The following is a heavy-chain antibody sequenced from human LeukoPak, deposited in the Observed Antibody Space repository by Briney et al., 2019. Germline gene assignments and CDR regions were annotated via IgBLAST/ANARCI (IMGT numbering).Heavy chain of an antibody. CDR1: GFTFSSYS. CDR2: ISSSSSYI. Sequence: PGGSLRLSCAASGFTFSSYSMTWVRQAPGKGLEWVSSISSSSSYIYYADSVKGRFTISRDNAKNSLYLQMNSLRAEDTAVYYCARGGHYYDSSGYYFLWRFDPWGQGTLVTVSS. J-gene: IGHJ5*02. CDR3: ARGGHYYDSSGYYFLWRFDP. D-gene: IGHD3-22*01. V-gene: IGHV3-21*01.